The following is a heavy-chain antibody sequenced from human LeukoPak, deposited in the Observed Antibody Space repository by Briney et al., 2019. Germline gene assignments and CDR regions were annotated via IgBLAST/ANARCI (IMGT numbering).Heavy chain of an antibody. D-gene: IGHD2-15*01. CDR3: ARHGLGGLGHCDGGSCFPPSY. CDR2: TYYSGIT. V-gene: IGHV4-39*01. CDR1: GGSISRSIYY. J-gene: IGHJ4*02. Sequence: SETLSLTCTVSGGSISRSIYYWGWIRQPPGKGLEWIGTTYYSGITYYNPSFKSRVTISVDTSTNQFFLKLTSVTAADTAIYYCARHGLGGLGHCDGGSCFPPSYWGQGTLVTVSS.